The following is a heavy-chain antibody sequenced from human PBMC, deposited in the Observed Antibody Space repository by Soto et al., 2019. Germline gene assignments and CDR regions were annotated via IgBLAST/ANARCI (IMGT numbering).Heavy chain of an antibody. CDR1: GFTFRNYA. CDR3: AKRLDYCSTTPCPLAY. V-gene: IGHV3-23*01. CDR2: ISAGGGST. J-gene: IGHJ4*02. D-gene: IGHD2-2*01. Sequence: GGSLRLSCAASGFTFRNYAMNWVRQAPGKGLECVSTISAGGGSTYFADSVKGRFTISRDNSKNTLYLQMNSLRAEDTAVYFCAKRLDYCSTTPCPLAYWGQGTLVPVSS.